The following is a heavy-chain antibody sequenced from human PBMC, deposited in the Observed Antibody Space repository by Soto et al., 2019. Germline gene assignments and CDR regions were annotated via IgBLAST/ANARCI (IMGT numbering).Heavy chain of an antibody. CDR3: ARRHTYYYDSSGYYLGWFDP. V-gene: IGHV5-51*01. Sequence: LGESLKISCKGSGYSFTSYWIGWVRQMPGKGLEWMGIIYPGDSDTRYSPYFQGQVTISADKSISTAYLQWSSLKASDTAMSYCARRHTYYYDSSGYYLGWFDPWGQGTLVTVSS. CDR1: GYSFTSYW. CDR2: IYPGDSDT. D-gene: IGHD3-22*01. J-gene: IGHJ5*02.